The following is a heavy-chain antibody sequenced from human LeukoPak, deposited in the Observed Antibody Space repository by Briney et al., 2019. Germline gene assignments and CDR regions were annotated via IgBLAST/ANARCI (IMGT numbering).Heavy chain of an antibody. CDR2: IYSGGST. D-gene: IGHD5-18*01. CDR1: GFTVSSNY. J-gene: IGHJ4*02. V-gene: IGHV3-53*01. Sequence: GGSLGLSCAASGFTVSSNYMSWVRQAPGKGLEGGSVIYSGGSTYYSDSVKGRFTISRDNAKNTLYLQMNSLRAEDTAVYYCAREGVIYSYGYHYYFDYWGQGTVVSVSS. CDR3: AREGVIYSYGYHYYFDY.